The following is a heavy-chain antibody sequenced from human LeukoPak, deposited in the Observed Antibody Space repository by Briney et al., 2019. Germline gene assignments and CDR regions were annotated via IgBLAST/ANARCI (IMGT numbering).Heavy chain of an antibody. CDR2: IYYSGNT. D-gene: IGHD5-12*01. CDR3: SRYSSSLGWFDP. CDR1: GGSISSNNYY. Sequence: SSETLSLTCTVSGGSISSNNYYWTWIRQPPGKGLEWIGGIYYSGNTYYNPSLEGRVTISIDTSRNQFSLRLTSVTAADTAVYYCSRYSSSLGWFDPWGQGTLVTVSS. J-gene: IGHJ5*02. V-gene: IGHV4-39*01.